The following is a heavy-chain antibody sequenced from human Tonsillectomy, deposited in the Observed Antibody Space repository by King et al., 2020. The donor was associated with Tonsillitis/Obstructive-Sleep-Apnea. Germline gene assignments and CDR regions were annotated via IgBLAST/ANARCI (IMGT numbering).Heavy chain of an antibody. V-gene: IGHV4-34*01. Sequence: VQLQQWGAGLLKPSETLSLTCAVYGGSFSGYYWSWIXQPPGKGLEXXXXXXHXGXXXYXXXLKXXVTISVDTSKNQFSLKLSSVTAADTAVYYCARGVGPYYDFWSGYPPYYYYMDVWGKGTTVTVSS. D-gene: IGHD3-3*01. CDR3: ARGVGPYYDFWSGYPPYYYYMDV. CDR1: GGSFSGYY. CDR2: XXHXGXX. J-gene: IGHJ6*03.